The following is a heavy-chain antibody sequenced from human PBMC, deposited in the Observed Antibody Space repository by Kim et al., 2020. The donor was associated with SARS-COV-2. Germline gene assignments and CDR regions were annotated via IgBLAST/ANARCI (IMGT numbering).Heavy chain of an antibody. J-gene: IGHJ3*02. CDR2: IRQDGSQK. CDR1: GFTFNNYW. V-gene: IGHV3-7*01. Sequence: GGSLRLSCAASGFTFNNYWLSWVRQAPGKGLEWMANIRQDGSQKFYVDSVRGRFTVSRDNAKNSLYLQMNSLRAEDTAVYYCARGDYFDTTGPLVDAFD. CDR3: ARGDYFDTTGPLVDAFD. D-gene: IGHD3-22*01.